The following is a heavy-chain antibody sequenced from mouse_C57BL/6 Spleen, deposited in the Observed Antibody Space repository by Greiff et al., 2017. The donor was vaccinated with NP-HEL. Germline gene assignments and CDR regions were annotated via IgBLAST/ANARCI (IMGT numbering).Heavy chain of an antibody. Sequence: EVKLQESGPGLVKPSQSLSLTCSVTGYSITSGYYWNWIRQFPGNKLEWMGYISYDGSNNYNPSLKNRISITRDTSKNQFFLKLNSVTTEDTATYYCARMTTGYFDYWGQGTTLTVSS. CDR3: ARMTTGYFDY. J-gene: IGHJ2*01. D-gene: IGHD1-1*01. V-gene: IGHV3-6*01. CDR2: ISYDGSN. CDR1: GYSITSGYY.